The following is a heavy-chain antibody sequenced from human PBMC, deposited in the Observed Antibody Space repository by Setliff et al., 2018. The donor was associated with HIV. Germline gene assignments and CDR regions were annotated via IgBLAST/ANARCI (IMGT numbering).Heavy chain of an antibody. J-gene: IGHJ4*02. CDR2: FYYGGNT. Sequence: PSETLSLTCTVSGGSISNFYWSWIRQPPGKGLEWIGSFYYGGNTYYNPSLKSRVTISADTSKNQFSLKLSSVTAADTAVYYCASPASGGSSGQYHYWGQGTLVTVSS. CDR3: ASPASGGSSGQYHY. D-gene: IGHD6-19*01. CDR1: GGSISNFY. V-gene: IGHV4-59*05.